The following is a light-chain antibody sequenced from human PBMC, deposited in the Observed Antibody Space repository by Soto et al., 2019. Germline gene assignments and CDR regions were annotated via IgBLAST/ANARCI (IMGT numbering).Light chain of an antibody. CDR2: SNN. CDR3: QSYDGGLSVSKV. CDR1: SSDVGGYNY. V-gene: IGLV2-8*01. Sequence: QSALTQPPSASGSPGQSVAISCTGTSSDVGGYNYVSWYQQHPGKAPKLLIYSNNNRPSGVPDRFSGSKSGTSASLAITGLQPEDEADYYCQSYDGGLSVSKVFGGGTKVTVL. J-gene: IGLJ2*01.